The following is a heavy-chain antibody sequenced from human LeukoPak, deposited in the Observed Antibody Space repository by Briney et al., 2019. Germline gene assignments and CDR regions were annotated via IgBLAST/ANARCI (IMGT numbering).Heavy chain of an antibody. J-gene: IGHJ4*02. D-gene: IGHD1-1*01. CDR2: IWYDGSNK. V-gene: IGHV3-33*01. CDR1: YG. Sequence: YGMXWVRQAPXKGLEWVAVIWYDGSNKYYADSVKGRFTISRDNSKNTLYLQMNSLRAEDTAVYYCAREGNGLDYWGQGTLVTVSS. CDR3: AREGNGLDY.